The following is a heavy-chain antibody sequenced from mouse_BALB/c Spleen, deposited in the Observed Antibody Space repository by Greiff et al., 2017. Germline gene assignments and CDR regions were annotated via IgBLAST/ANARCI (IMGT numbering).Heavy chain of an antibody. CDR3: VRGYFDV. J-gene: IGHJ1*01. V-gene: IGHV10S3*01. Sequence: GGGLVQPKGSLKLSCAASGFTFNTNAMNWVRQAPGKGLEWVARIRSKSNNYATYYADSVKDRFTISRDDSQSMLYLQMNNLKTEDTAMYYCVRGYFDVWGAGTTVTVSS. CDR1: GFTFNTNA. CDR2: IRSKSNNYAT.